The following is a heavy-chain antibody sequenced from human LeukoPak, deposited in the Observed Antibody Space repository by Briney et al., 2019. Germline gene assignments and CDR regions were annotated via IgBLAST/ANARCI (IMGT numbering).Heavy chain of an antibody. D-gene: IGHD1-20*01. V-gene: IGHV5-51*01. CDR1: GYSFTSYW. Sequence: GESLKISCKGSGYSFTSYWIGWVRQMPGKGLEWMGIIYPGDSDTRYSPSFQGQVTISADKSISTAYLQWSSLKASDTAMYYCARHFNWNRRGSIPFDPWGQGTLVTVSS. CDR3: ARHFNWNRRGSIPFDP. CDR2: IYPGDSDT. J-gene: IGHJ5*02.